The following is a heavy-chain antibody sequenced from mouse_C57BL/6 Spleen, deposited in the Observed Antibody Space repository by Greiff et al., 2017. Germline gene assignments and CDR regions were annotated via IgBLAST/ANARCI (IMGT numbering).Heavy chain of an antibody. J-gene: IGHJ2*01. Sequence: EVKLVESGGGLVKPGGSLKLSCAASGFTFSDYGMHWVRQAPEKGLEWVAYISSGSSTIYYADTVKGRFTISRDNAKNTLFLQMTSLRSEDTAMYYCARRVVTTFYFDYWGQGTTLTVAS. CDR1: GFTFSDYG. D-gene: IGHD2-5*01. CDR2: ISSGSSTI. CDR3: ARRVVTTFYFDY. V-gene: IGHV5-17*01.